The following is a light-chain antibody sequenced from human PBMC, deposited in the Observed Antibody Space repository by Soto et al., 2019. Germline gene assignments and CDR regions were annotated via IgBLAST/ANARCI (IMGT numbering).Light chain of an antibody. CDR1: QSVLYSSNNKNY. CDR3: QQYYSAPHT. V-gene: IGKV4-1*01. J-gene: IGKJ2*01. Sequence: DIVMTQSPDSLAVSLGERATINCKSSQSVLYSSNNKNYLAWYQQKPGQPPKLLIYWASTRESVVPDRFSGSGSGTDFTLTISSLQAEDVAVYYCQQYYSAPHTFGRGTKREIK. CDR2: WAS.